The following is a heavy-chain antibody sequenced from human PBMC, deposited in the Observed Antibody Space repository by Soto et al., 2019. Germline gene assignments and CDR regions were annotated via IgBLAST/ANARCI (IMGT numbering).Heavy chain of an antibody. V-gene: IGHV4-59*05. J-gene: IGHJ4*02. CDR3: ARHSGHIFFDY. D-gene: IGHD1-26*01. CDR2: IYYSGST. Sequence: SETLSLTCSVSGASISSYYYTWIRQTPGKGLEWIGSIYYSGSTYYNPSLKSRVTISVDTSKNQFSLKLSSVTAADTAVYYCARHSGHIFFDYWGQGTLVTVSS. CDR1: GASISSYY.